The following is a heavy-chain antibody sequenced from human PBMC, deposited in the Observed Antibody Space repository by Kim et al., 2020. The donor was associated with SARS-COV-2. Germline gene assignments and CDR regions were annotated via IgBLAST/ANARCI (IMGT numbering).Heavy chain of an antibody. CDR1: GFTFSAYW. D-gene: IGHD2-8*02. V-gene: IGHV3-7*01. CDR2: IKPDGTEK. CDR3: ARHSPGQLDY. J-gene: IGHJ4*02. Sequence: GGSLRLSCAASGFTFSAYWMSWVRQAPGKGLEWVANIKPDGTEKYYVDSVKGRFTISRDNAKISLYLHMNRLRAEDTAVYFCARHSPGQLDYWGQGTLVT.